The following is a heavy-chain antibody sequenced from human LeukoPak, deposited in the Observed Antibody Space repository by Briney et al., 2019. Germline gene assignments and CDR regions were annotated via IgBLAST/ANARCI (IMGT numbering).Heavy chain of an antibody. CDR1: GFTVSTNY. D-gene: IGHD3-16*01. Sequence: GGSLRLSCAASGFTVSTNYVSWVRQAPGKGLEWVSVIYRHGGTAYADSVQGRFSISRDNSKNTVDLQMNSLRAEDTAVYYCARDVIYDSEIYSYGDSWGQGTLVTASS. J-gene: IGHJ4*02. CDR2: IYRHGGT. CDR3: ARDVIYDSEIYSYGDS. V-gene: IGHV3-66*01.